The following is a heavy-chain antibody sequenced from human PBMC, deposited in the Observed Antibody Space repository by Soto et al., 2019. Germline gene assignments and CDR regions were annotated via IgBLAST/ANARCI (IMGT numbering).Heavy chain of an antibody. Sequence: LSLTCAVYGGSFSTYYWTWIRQPPGKGLEWIGEINHSGSTNYNSSLKSRATISADTSKNQFSLKLSSVTAADTAVYYCARIKSHDYVWGSYRPLEYWGQGILVTVSS. CDR2: INHSGST. CDR1: GGSFSTYY. CDR3: ARIKSHDYVWGSYRPLEY. D-gene: IGHD3-16*02. J-gene: IGHJ4*02. V-gene: IGHV4-34*01.